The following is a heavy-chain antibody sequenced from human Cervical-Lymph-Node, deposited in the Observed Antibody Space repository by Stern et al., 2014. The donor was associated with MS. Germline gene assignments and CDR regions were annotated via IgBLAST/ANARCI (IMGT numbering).Heavy chain of an antibody. Sequence: QVQLGQSGAEVKKPGASVKVSCKTSGYRFTAYYVHWVRQAPGQGLEWMGRIVTDKGGTIYAQKFQGRVTMTRDTSVSTAYMELSGLTSDDTAVYYCARIEGGTATPADWGQGTLVTVAA. CDR2: IVTDKGGT. V-gene: IGHV1-2*06. CDR3: ARIEGGTATPAD. CDR1: GYRFTAYY. D-gene: IGHD6-25*01. J-gene: IGHJ4*02.